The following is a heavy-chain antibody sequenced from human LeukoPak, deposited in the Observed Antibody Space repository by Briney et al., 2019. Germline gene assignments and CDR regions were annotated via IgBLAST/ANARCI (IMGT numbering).Heavy chain of an antibody. D-gene: IGHD1-26*01. CDR3: ARARNIVGASWFDY. V-gene: IGHV4-61*02. Sequence: SETLSLTCTVSGGSISTSNYYWSWIRQPAGKGLEWIGRIYTSGSTNYNPSLKSRVTISVDTSKNQFSLKLSSVTAADTAVYYCARARNIVGASWFDYWGQGTLVTVSS. CDR2: IYTSGST. CDR1: GGSISTSNYY. J-gene: IGHJ4*02.